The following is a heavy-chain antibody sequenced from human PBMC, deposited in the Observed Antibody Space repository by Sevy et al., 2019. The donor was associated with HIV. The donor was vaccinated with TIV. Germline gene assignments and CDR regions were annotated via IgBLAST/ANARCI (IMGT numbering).Heavy chain of an antibody. CDR3: ARVNFWSGYTHYFDH. V-gene: IGHV1-2*05. D-gene: IGHD3-3*01. CDR2: INPNSRGR. Sequence: ASVKVSCKASGYTFTGYYMHWVRQAPGQGLEWMGRINPNSRGRNYTQKFQGRVTMTRDTSISTAYMELSRLRSDDTVVYYCARVNFWSGYTHYFDHWGQGTLVTVSS. CDR1: GYTFTGYY. J-gene: IGHJ4*02.